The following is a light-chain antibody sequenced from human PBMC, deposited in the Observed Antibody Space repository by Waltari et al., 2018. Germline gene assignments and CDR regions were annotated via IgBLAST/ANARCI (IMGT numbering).Light chain of an antibody. J-gene: IGKJ1*01. CDR3: QQYNTWPPGT. V-gene: IGKV3-15*01. CDR2: GAS. Sequence: EIVMTQSPATLSVSPGERATLSCRASQSVSTSLPWFQQKPVQAPRLLIFGASTRATGTPTRFSGSGSGTEFTLTISSLQSEDFAVYYCQQYNTWPPGTFGLGTKVEI. CDR1: QSVSTS.